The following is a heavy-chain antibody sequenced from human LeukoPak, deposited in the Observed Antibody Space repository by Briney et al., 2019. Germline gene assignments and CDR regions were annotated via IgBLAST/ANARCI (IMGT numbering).Heavy chain of an antibody. CDR1: GGSISSRGYY. CDR2: IYYSGST. J-gene: IGHJ5*02. D-gene: IGHD3-10*01. V-gene: IGHV4-39*01. CDR3: ARRHYYNSGQFDP. Sequence: PSETLSLTCTVSGGSISSRGYYWGWIRQPPGKGLEWIGSIYYSGSTYYNPSLKSRVTISADTSKNQFSLKLTSVTAADTAVYYCARRHYYNSGQFDPWGQGTLVTVSS.